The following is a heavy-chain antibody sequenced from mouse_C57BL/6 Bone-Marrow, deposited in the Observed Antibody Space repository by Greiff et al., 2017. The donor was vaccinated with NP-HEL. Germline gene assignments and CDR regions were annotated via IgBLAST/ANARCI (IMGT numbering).Heavy chain of an antibody. V-gene: IGHV1-19*01. D-gene: IGHD1-1*01. CDR2: INPYNGGT. J-gene: IGHJ4*01. Sequence: VQLKQSGPVLVKPGASVKMSCKASGYTFTDYYMNWVKQSHGKSLEWIGVINPYNGGTSYNQKFKGKATLTVDKSSSTAYMELNSLTSEDSAVYYCAREYYYGKGYAMDYWGQGTSVTVSS. CDR1: GYTFTDYY. CDR3: AREYYYGKGYAMDY.